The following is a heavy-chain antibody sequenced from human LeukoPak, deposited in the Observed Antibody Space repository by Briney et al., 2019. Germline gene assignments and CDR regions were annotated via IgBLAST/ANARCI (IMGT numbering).Heavy chain of an antibody. CDR1: GFIFSDYA. D-gene: IGHD1-26*01. CDR3: SWEDDY. Sequence: GGSLRLSCTASGFIFSDYAMSWVRQAPGEGLEWVSSISDNGGGTYYADSVKGRFTISRDNSKNTLYLQMNSLRAEDMAVYYCSWEDDYWGQGTLVTVSS. V-gene: IGHV3-23*01. CDR2: ISDNGGGT. J-gene: IGHJ4*02.